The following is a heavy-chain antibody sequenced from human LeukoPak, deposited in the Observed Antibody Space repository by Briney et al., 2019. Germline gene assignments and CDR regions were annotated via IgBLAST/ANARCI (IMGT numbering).Heavy chain of an antibody. CDR1: GYTFTSYD. D-gene: IGHD6-19*01. CDR2: MNPNSGNT. CDR3: ARGRGSSGWYGGIYYYYYMDV. J-gene: IGHJ6*03. Sequence: ASVKVSCKASGYTFTSYDINWVRQATGQGIEWMGWMNPNSGNTGYAQKFQGRVTMTRNTSISTAYMELSSLRSEDTAVYYCARGRGSSGWYGGIYYYYYMDVWGKGTTVTVSS. V-gene: IGHV1-8*01.